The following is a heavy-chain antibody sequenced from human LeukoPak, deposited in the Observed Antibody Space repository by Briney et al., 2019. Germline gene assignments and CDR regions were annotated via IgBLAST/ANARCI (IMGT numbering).Heavy chain of an antibody. CDR2: INTDGSSI. D-gene: IGHD1-26*01. V-gene: IGHV3-74*01. Sequence: PGGSLRLSCAASGFTFSSYWMNWVRQAPGKGLVWVSRINTDGSSIFYADSVKGRFTISRDNSKNMLYLQMNSLRAEDTAVYYCAKDTVGATLFALDYWGQGTLVTVSS. CDR3: AKDTVGATLFALDY. J-gene: IGHJ4*02. CDR1: GFTFSSYW.